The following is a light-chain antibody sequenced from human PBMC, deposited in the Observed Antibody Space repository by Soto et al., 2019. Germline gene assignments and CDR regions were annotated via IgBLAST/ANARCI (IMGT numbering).Light chain of an antibody. CDR3: QQSIT. J-gene: IGKJ4*01. CDR2: KAY. CDR1: QSVSGW. V-gene: IGKV1-5*03. Sequence: DIQMTQSPSTLSASVGDRVTITCRASQSVSGWLAWYQQKPGQAPKLLIYKAYILESGVPLRFSGSGSGTEFTLTLSSLQPDDFAAYYCQQSITFGGGTKVEI.